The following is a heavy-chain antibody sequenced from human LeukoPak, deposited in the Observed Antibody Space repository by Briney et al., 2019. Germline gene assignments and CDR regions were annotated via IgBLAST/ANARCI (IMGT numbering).Heavy chain of an antibody. Sequence: ASVKVSCKASGGTFSSYAISWVRQAPGQGLEWMGGIIPIFGTANYAQKFQGRVTITADESTSTAYMELSSLRSEDTAVYYCARDRGYCSSTSCYARKGGTYFDYWGQGTLVTVSS. CDR3: ARDRGYCSSTSCYARKGGTYFDY. V-gene: IGHV1-69*13. J-gene: IGHJ4*02. D-gene: IGHD2-2*01. CDR1: GGTFSSYA. CDR2: IIPIFGTA.